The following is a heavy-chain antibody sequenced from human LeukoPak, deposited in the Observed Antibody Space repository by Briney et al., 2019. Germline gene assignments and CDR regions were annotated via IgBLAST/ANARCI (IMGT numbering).Heavy chain of an antibody. V-gene: IGHV1-2*06. D-gene: IGHD3-22*01. CDR1: GYTFTSYY. CDR3: ARVGAETYYYDSSGYRPFDY. J-gene: IGHJ4*02. Sequence: ASVKVSCKASGYTFTSYYMHWVRQAPGQGLEWMGRINPNSGGTNYAQKFQGRVTMTRDTSISTAYMELSRLRSDDTAVYYCARVGAETYYYDSSGYRPFDYWGQGTLVTVSS. CDR2: INPNSGGT.